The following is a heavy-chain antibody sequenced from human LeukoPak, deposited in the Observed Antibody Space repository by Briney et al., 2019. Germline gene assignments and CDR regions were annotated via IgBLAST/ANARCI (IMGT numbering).Heavy chain of an antibody. J-gene: IGHJ4*02. CDR2: IYTSGST. V-gene: IGHV4-61*02. D-gene: IGHD6-13*01. CDR3: AREREQLVDY. CDR1: GGSISSGSYY. Sequence: KSSETLSLTCTVSGGSISSGSYYWSWIRQPAGKGPEWIGRIYTSGSTNYNPSLKSRVTISVDTSKNQFSLKLSSVTAADTAVYYCAREREQLVDYWGQGTLVTVSS.